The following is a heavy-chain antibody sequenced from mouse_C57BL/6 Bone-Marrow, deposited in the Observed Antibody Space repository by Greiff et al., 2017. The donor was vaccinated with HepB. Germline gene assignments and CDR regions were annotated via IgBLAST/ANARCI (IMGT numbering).Heavy chain of an antibody. CDR3: AKNFITTVVGGAMDY. CDR2: IWRGGST. D-gene: IGHD1-1*01. Sequence: VQLQQSGPGLVQPSQSLSITCTVSGFSLTSYGVHWVRQSPGKGLEWLGVIWRGGSTDYNAAFMSRLSITKDNSKSQVFFKMNSLQADDTAIYYCAKNFITTVVGGAMDYWGQGTSVTVSS. V-gene: IGHV2-5*01. J-gene: IGHJ4*01. CDR1: GFSLTSYG.